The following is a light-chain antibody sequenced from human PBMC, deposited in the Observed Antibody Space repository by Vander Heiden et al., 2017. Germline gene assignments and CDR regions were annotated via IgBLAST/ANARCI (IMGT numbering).Light chain of an antibody. Sequence: QSALTQPASVSGSPGQSITISCTGTATDIGDHNYVSWYQQHPGKAPKLIIDRVSNRPSGISNRFSASKSDNTASLTISGLQAEDEAVYYCSSYSNRITWIFGGGTKLTVL. V-gene: IGLV2-14*01. J-gene: IGLJ2*01. CDR2: RVS. CDR1: ATDIGDHNY. CDR3: SSYSNRITWI.